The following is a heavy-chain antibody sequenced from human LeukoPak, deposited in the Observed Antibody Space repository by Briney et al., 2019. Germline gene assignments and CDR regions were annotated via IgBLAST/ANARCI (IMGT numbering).Heavy chain of an antibody. J-gene: IGHJ6*02. CDR2: ISSSGSTI. CDR3: ARDARCCSSTSCYQNACGMDV. D-gene: IGHD2-2*01. V-gene: IGHV3-11*04. Sequence: PGGSLRLSCAASGFTFSDYYMSWIRQAPGKGLEWVSYISSSGSTIYYADSVKGRFTISRDNAKNSLYLQMNSLRAEDTAVYYCARDARCCSSTSCYQNACGMDVWGQGTTVTVSS. CDR1: GFTFSDYY.